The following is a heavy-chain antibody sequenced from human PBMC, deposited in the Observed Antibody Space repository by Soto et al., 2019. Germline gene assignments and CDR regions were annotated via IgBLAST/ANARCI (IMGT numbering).Heavy chain of an antibody. CDR3: ARADYEILTGSYSMDV. Sequence: SETLSLTCTVSDDFISSYYWNWIRQPAGKGLEWIGRVSTNGATNYNPSLESRVTMSVDTSKNQFSLKLTSVTAADTAVYFCARADYEILTGSYSMDVWGQGTTVTVSS. CDR1: DDFISSYY. D-gene: IGHD3-9*01. V-gene: IGHV4-4*07. J-gene: IGHJ6*02. CDR2: VSTNGAT.